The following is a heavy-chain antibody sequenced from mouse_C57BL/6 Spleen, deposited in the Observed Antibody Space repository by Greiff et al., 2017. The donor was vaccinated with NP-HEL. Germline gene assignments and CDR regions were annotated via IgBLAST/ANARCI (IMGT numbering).Heavy chain of an antibody. Sequence: VQLQQSGAELVRPGASVKLSCTASGFNIKDDYMHWVKQRPEQGLEWIGWIDPENGDTEYASKFQGKATITADTSSNTAYLQLSSLTSEDTAVYYCTTRDGSSYWGQGTLVTVSA. CDR2: IDPENGDT. CDR1: GFNIKDDY. CDR3: TTRDGSSY. D-gene: IGHD1-1*01. J-gene: IGHJ3*01. V-gene: IGHV14-4*01.